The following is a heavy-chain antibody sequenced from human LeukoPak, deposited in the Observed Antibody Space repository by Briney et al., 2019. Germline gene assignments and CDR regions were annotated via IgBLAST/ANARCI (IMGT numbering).Heavy chain of an antibody. Sequence: SETLSLTCTVSGGSISSSNYYWGWIRQPPGKGLELIGNIYYSGSTHHNSSLKSRVTISVDTSQNQFSLKLSSMTAADTAVYYCARLSTIRGIIIFDYWGQGILVSVSS. CDR1: GGSISSSNYY. J-gene: IGHJ4*02. CDR3: ARLSTIRGIIIFDY. CDR2: IYYSGST. V-gene: IGHV4-39*01. D-gene: IGHD3-10*01.